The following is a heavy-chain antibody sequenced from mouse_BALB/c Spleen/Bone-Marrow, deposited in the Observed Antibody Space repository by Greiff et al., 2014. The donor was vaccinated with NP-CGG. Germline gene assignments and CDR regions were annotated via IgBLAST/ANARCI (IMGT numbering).Heavy chain of an antibody. CDR2: IDPGNGDT. CDR3: NAEHGNYHYFDY. Sequence: EVQLQQSGAELVGSGASVKLSCTASGFNIKDYYMHWVKQRPEQGLEWIGWIDPGNGDTEYAPKFQGKATMTADTSSNTAYLQLSSLTSEDTAVYYCNAEHGNYHYFDYWGQGTTLTVSS. CDR1: GFNIKDYY. D-gene: IGHD6-1*01. V-gene: IGHV14-4*02. J-gene: IGHJ2*01.